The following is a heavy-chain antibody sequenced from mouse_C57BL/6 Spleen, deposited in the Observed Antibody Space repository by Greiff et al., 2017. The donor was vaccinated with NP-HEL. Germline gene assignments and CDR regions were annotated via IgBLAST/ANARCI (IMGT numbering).Heavy chain of an antibody. V-gene: IGHV10-1*01. CDR3: VRHESYDWYFDV. D-gene: IGHD1-1*01. Sequence: EVKLVESGGGLVQPKGSLKLSCAASGFSFNTYAMNWVRQAPGKGLEWVARIRSKSNNYATYYADSVKDRFTISRDDSESMLYLQMNNLKTEDTAMYYCVRHESYDWYFDVWGTGTTVTVSS. J-gene: IGHJ1*03. CDR1: GFSFNTYA. CDR2: IRSKSNNYAT.